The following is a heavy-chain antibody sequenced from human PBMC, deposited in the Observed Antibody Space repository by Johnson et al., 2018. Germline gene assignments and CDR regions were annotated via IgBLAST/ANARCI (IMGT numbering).Heavy chain of an antibody. CDR3: TRDYSGSYGEGFDI. D-gene: IGHD1-26*01. CDR1: GFTFDDYA. CDR2: IRRKIYGETT. V-gene: IGHV3-49*03. J-gene: IGHJ3*02. Sequence: VQLVESGGGLVQPGRSLRLSCTASGFTFDDYAVTWFRQAPGTGLEWVAFIRRKIYGETTEYAASVEGRFTISRDNSKSIAYLPMNSLKTEDTAVYFCTRDYSGSYGEGFDIWGQGKKVT.